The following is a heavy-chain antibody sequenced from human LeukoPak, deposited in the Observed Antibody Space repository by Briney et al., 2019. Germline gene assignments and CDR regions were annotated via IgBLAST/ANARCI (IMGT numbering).Heavy chain of an antibody. CDR2: IYYSGST. V-gene: IGHV4-31*03. Sequence: SETLSLTCTVSGGSISSGGYYWSWIRQHPGTGLEWIGYIYYSGSTYYNPSLKSRVTISVDTSKNQFSLKLSSVTAADTAVYYCARGGRDYYDSSGYYADYWGQGTLVTVSS. CDR3: ARGGRDYYDSSGYYADY. J-gene: IGHJ4*02. D-gene: IGHD3-22*01. CDR1: GGSISSGGYY.